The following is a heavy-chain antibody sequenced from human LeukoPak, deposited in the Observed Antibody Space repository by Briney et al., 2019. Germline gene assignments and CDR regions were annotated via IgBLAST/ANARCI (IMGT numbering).Heavy chain of an antibody. D-gene: IGHD3-22*01. V-gene: IGHV3-30*18. Sequence: PGRSLRLSCAASGFTFSSYGMHWVRQAPGKGLEWVAVISYDGSNKYYADSVKGRFTISRDNSKNTLYLQMNSLRAEDTAVYYCAKALESSGYYYVGDYWGQGTLVTVSS. CDR1: GFTFSSYG. J-gene: IGHJ4*02. CDR3: AKALESSGYYYVGDY. CDR2: ISYDGSNK.